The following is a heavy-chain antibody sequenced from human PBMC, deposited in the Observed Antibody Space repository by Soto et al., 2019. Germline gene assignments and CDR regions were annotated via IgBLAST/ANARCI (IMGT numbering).Heavy chain of an antibody. CDR2: ISAYNGNT. J-gene: IGHJ3*02. CDR1: VYTFTSYG. D-gene: IGHD4-17*01. CDR3: ARVWALSIGDSEAFDI. Sequence: ASVKVSCKASVYTFTSYGMSWVRQDPGQGLEWMGWISAYNGNTNYAQKLQGRVTMTTDTSTSTAYMELRSLRSDDTAVYYCARVWALSIGDSEAFDIWGQGTMVTVSS. V-gene: IGHV1-18*01.